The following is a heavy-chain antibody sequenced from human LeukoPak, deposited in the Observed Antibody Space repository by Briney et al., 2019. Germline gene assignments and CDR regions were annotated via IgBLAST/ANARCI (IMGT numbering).Heavy chain of an antibody. Sequence: PSETLSLTCTVSGGSISSSSYYWGWIRQPPGKGLEWIGNIYYSGSTYYNPSLKSRVTISLDTSKNQFSLKLSSVTAADTAVYYCARDAYYYDSSGYSRFDYWGQGTLVTVSS. J-gene: IGHJ4*02. CDR2: IYYSGST. V-gene: IGHV4-39*07. CDR1: GGSISSSSYY. D-gene: IGHD3-22*01. CDR3: ARDAYYYDSSGYSRFDY.